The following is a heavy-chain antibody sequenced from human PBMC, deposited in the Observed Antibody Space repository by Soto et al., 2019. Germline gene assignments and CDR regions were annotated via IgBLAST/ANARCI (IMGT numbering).Heavy chain of an antibody. Sequence: QVQLVQSGAEVKKPGASVKVSCKASGYTFTSYYMHWVRQAPGQGLEWMGIINPSGGSTSYAQKXXGRXINTRDTSTSTVXTEXSXQRSEDTAVYYCARDLSYYYDSSGYYARYYYYGMDVWGQGTTVTVSS. CDR3: ARDLSYYYDSSGYYARYYYYGMDV. CDR2: INPSGGST. CDR1: GYTFTSYY. J-gene: IGHJ6*02. D-gene: IGHD3-22*01. V-gene: IGHV1-46*01.